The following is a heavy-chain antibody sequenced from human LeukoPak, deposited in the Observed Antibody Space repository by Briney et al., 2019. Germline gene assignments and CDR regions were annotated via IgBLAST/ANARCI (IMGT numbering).Heavy chain of an antibody. V-gene: IGHV4-59*08. J-gene: IGHJ3*02. CDR1: GGTFSSYD. D-gene: IGHD3-22*01. Sequence: SETLSLTCTPSGGTFSSYDMSWVRQPPGKGLEWLAYIHNSGRTNYNPSLKSRLTISLDTSKSQFYLNVRLVTDADTAVYYSANYFPKDSDGYQQDFDIWGQGTMVTVSS. CDR3: ANYFPKDSDGYQQDFDI. CDR2: IHNSGRT.